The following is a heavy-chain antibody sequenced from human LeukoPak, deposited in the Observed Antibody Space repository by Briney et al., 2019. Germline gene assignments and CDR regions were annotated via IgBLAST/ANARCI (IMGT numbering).Heavy chain of an antibody. CDR2: VNHSGST. CDR3: ASSFGRYYGSGSKFDY. J-gene: IGHJ4*02. CDR1: GGSFSGYY. Sequence: PSETLSLTCAVYGGSFSGYYWSWIRQPPGKGLEWIGEVNHSGSTNYNPSLKSRVTISVDTSKNQFSLKLSSVTAADTAVYYCASSFGRYYGSGSKFDYWGQGTLVTVSS. D-gene: IGHD3-10*01. V-gene: IGHV4-34*01.